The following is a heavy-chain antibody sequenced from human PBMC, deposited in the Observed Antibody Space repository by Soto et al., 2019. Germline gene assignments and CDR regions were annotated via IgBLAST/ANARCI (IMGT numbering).Heavy chain of an antibody. CDR2: IWYDGSNK. Sequence: GGSLRLSCAASGFTFSSDGMHWVRQAPGKGLEGVAVIWYDGSNKYYADSVKGRFTISRDNSKNTLYLQMNSLRAEDTAVYYCARDPDYYDSSGYFDYWGQGTLVTVSS. J-gene: IGHJ4*02. CDR3: ARDPDYYDSSGYFDY. CDR1: GFTFSSDG. D-gene: IGHD3-22*01. V-gene: IGHV3-33*01.